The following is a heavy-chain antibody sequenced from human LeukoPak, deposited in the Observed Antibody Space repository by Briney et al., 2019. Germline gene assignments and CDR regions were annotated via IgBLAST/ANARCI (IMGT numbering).Heavy chain of an antibody. V-gene: IGHV1-18*01. CDR2: ISAYNGNT. J-gene: IGHJ4*02. CDR1: GYTFTSYG. CDR3: ARDTYYYDSSGYPYFDY. D-gene: IGHD3-22*01. Sequence: ASVKVSCKASGYTFTSYGISWVRQAPGQGLEWMGWISAYNGNTNYAQKLQGRVTMTTDTSTSTAYMELRSLRSDDTAVYYCARDTYYYDSSGYPYFDYWGQGTLVTVSS.